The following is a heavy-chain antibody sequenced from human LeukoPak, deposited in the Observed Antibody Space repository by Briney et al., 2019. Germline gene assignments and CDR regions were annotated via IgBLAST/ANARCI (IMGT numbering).Heavy chain of an antibody. CDR2: IYYSGST. V-gene: IGHV4-39*02. CDR1: GGSIRSISSNNYH. J-gene: IGHJ6*02. CDR3: AREMGVVTAHGIDV. D-gene: IGHD4-23*01. Sequence: SETLSLTCIVSGGSIRSISSNNYHWGWIRQPPGKGLEWIGSIYYSGSTYYNPSLKSRVTISVDTSKNQFSLKLSYVTAADTALYYCAREMGVVTAHGIDVWGQGTTVTVSS.